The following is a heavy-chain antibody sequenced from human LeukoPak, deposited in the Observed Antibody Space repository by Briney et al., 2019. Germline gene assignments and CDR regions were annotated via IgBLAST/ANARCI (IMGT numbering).Heavy chain of an antibody. CDR2: IYTSGST. V-gene: IGHV4-61*02. Sequence: PSETLSLTCTVSGGSISSGSYYWSWIRQPAGKGLEWIGRIYTSGSTNYNPSLISRVTISVDTSKLQFSLKLSAVTAADTAVYYCARATYSGSYSPFDYWGQGTLVTVSS. D-gene: IGHD1-26*01. CDR3: ARATYSGSYSPFDY. CDR1: GGSISSGSYY. J-gene: IGHJ4*02.